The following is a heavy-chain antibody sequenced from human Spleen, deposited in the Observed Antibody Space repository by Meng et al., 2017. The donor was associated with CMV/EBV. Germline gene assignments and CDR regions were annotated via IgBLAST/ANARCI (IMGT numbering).Heavy chain of an antibody. J-gene: IGHJ6*02. V-gene: IGHV1-8*01. CDR3: ARGDRGVYSSPHYYYGMDV. Sequence: ASVKVSCNASGYTFTSYDINWVRQATGQGLEWMGWMNPNSGNTGYAQKFQGRVTMTRNTSISTAYMELSSLRSEDTAVYYCARGDRGVYSSPHYYYGMDVWGQGTTVTVSS. CDR1: GYTFTSYD. CDR2: MNPNSGNT. D-gene: IGHD6-13*01.